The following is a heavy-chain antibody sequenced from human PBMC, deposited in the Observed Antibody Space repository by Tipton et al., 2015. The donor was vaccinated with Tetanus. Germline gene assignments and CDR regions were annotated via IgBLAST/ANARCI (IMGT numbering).Heavy chain of an antibody. V-gene: IGHV4-4*07. J-gene: IGHJ4*02. CDR3: ARHVRGYSGYDFDY. Sequence: TLSLTCTVSGGSISSYYWSWIRQPAGKGLEWIGRIYTSGSTNYNPSLKSRVTMSLDTSKTQFSLRLSSVTAADTAVYYCARHVRGYSGYDFDYWGQGTLVTVSP. CDR1: GGSISSYY. CDR2: IYTSGST. D-gene: IGHD5-12*01.